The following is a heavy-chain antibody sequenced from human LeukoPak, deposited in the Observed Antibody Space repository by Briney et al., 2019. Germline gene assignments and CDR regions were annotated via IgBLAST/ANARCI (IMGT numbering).Heavy chain of an antibody. CDR2: ISWNSGSI. J-gene: IGHJ4*02. D-gene: IGHD3-22*01. V-gene: IGHV3-9*01. CDR1: GFTFDDYA. CDR3: ALYSSGYSYYFDY. Sequence: GRSLRLSCAASGFTFDDYAMHWVRQAPGKGLEWVTGISWNSGSIGYADSVKGRFTISRDNAKNSLYLQMNSLRAEDTAVYYCALYSSGYSYYFDYWGQGTLVTVSS.